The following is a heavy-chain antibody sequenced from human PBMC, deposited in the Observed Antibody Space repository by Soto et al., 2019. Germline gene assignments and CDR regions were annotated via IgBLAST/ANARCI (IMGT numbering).Heavy chain of an antibody. CDR1: GFTFSSYG. J-gene: IGHJ4*02. D-gene: IGHD6-13*01. V-gene: IGHV3-33*01. Sequence: PVGSLRLSCAAYGFTFSSYGMHWVRQAPGKGLEWVAVIWYDGSNKYYADSVKGRFTISRDNSKSTLYLQMNSLRAEDTAVYYCARWYSRFDYWGQGTLVTFSS. CDR3: ARWYSRFDY. CDR2: IWYDGSNK.